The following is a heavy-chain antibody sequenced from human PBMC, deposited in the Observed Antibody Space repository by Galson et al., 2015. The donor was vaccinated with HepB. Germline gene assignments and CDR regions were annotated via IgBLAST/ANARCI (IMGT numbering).Heavy chain of an antibody. V-gene: IGHV3-23*01. CDR2: ISGSGGNT. CDR3: AKEGGLSRIYYYYYMDV. Sequence: SLRLSCAASGFTFSSYAMSWVRQAPGKGLEWVSAISGSGGNTYYADSVKGRFTISRDNSKNTLYLQMNSLRAEDTAVYYCAKEGGLSRIYYYYYMDVWGKGTTVTVSS. D-gene: IGHD3-16*02. CDR1: GFTFSSYA. J-gene: IGHJ6*03.